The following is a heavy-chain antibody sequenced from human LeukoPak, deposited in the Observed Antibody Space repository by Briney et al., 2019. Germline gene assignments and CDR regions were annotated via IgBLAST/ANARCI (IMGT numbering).Heavy chain of an antibody. D-gene: IGHD4-23*01. J-gene: IGHJ6*03. Sequence: ASVKVSCKASGYTFTGYYMHWVRQAPGQGLEWMGWISPNSGGTNYAQKFQGRVTMTRDTSISTAYMELSSLRSEDTAVYYCARGPGGNLLRYYYMDVWGKGTTVTVSS. V-gene: IGHV1-2*02. CDR1: GYTFTGYY. CDR2: ISPNSGGT. CDR3: ARGPGGNLLRYYYMDV.